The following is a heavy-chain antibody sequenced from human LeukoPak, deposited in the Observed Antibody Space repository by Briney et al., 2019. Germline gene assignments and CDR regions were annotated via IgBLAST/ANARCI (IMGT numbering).Heavy chain of an antibody. J-gene: IGHJ3*01. CDR2: ISGSGGST. D-gene: IGHD4-11*01. V-gene: IGHV3-23*01. Sequence: GGSLRLSCAASGFTFSSYAMSWVRQAPGKGLEWVSAISGSGGSTYYADSVKGRFTISRDNSKNTLYLQMNSLRAEDTAVYYCARVPNDYTISGVFDVWGQGTMVTVSS. CDR3: ARVPNDYTISGVFDV. CDR1: GFTFSSYA.